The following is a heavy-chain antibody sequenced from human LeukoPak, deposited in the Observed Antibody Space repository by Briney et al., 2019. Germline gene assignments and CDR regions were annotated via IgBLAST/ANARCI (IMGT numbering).Heavy chain of an antibody. J-gene: IGHJ4*02. CDR3: ARDPIAAAQRGFFDY. CDR1: GFNFSSYA. V-gene: IGHV3-30-3*01. Sequence: GGSLRLSCAASGFNFSSYAIHWVRQAPGKGLEWVAVISYDGSNKYYGDSVRGRFTISRDNSKNTVYLQMNSLREEDTAVYYCARDPIAAAQRGFFDYWGQGTLVTVSS. D-gene: IGHD6-13*01. CDR2: ISYDGSNK.